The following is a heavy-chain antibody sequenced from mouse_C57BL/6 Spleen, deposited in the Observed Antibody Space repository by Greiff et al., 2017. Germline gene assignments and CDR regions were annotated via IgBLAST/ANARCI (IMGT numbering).Heavy chain of an antibody. Sequence: VQLKESGGGLVKPGGSLKLSCAASGFTFSDYGMHWVRQAPEKGLEWVAYISSGSSTIYYADTVKGRFTISRDNAKNTLFLQMTSLRSEDTAMYYCARDSNYLYYFDYWGQGTTLTVSS. CDR1: GFTFSDYG. J-gene: IGHJ2*01. V-gene: IGHV5-17*01. CDR2: ISSGSSTI. D-gene: IGHD2-5*01. CDR3: ARDSNYLYYFDY.